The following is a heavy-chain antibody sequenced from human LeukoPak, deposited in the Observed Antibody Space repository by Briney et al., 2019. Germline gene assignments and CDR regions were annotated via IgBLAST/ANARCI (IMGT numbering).Heavy chain of an antibody. J-gene: IGHJ4*02. CDR2: INYSGST. V-gene: IGHV4-39*07. CDR3: ANVLLVSGSADY. Sequence: SETLSLTCTVSGGSISRSSYYWGWIRQPPGKGLEWIGSINYSGSTYYNASLKSRVTISVDTSKNQFSLKLSSVTAADTAVYYCANVLLVSGSADYWGQGTLVTVSS. CDR1: GGSISRSSYY. D-gene: IGHD3-10*02.